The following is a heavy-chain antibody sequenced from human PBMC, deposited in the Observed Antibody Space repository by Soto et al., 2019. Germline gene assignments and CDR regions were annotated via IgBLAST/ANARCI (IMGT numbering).Heavy chain of an antibody. V-gene: IGHV3-23*01. D-gene: IGHD5-18*01. CDR2: ISGSGGST. Sequence: PGGSLRLSCAASGFTFSSYAMSWVRQAPGKGLEWVSAISGSGGSTYYADSVKGRFTISRDNSKNTLYLQMNSLRAEDTAVYYCAKDPGYGLILVGYYFDYWGQGTLVTVSS. J-gene: IGHJ4*02. CDR1: GFTFSSYA. CDR3: AKDPGYGLILVGYYFDY.